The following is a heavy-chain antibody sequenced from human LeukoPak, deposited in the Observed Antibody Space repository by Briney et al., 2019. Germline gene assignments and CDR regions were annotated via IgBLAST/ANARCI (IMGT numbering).Heavy chain of an antibody. CDR3: AKDRSSSFSGFPEY. V-gene: IGHV3-23*01. Sequence: GGSLRLSCAASGFTFSSYAMSWVRQAPGKGLEWVSAMSYSGSSTYYADSVKGRFTISRDNSKNTLYLQMNSLRAEDTAVYYCAKDRSSSFSGFPEYWGQGTLVTVSS. CDR2: MSYSGSST. D-gene: IGHD6-6*01. CDR1: GFTFSSYA. J-gene: IGHJ4*02.